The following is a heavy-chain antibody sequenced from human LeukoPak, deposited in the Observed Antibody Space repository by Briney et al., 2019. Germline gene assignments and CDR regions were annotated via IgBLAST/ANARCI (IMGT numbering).Heavy chain of an antibody. Sequence: GGSLRLSCAASGFTVSSNYMSWVRQAPGKGLEWVSVIYSGGSTYYADSVKGRFTISRDSSKNTLYLQMNSLRAEDTAVYYCATWSGSYYFNYWGQGTLVTVSS. CDR3: ATWSGSYYFNY. CDR2: IYSGGST. J-gene: IGHJ4*02. V-gene: IGHV3-66*01. D-gene: IGHD1-26*01. CDR1: GFTVSSNY.